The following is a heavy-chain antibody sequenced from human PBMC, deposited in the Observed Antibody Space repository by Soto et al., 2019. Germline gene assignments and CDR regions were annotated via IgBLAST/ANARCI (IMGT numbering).Heavy chain of an antibody. D-gene: IGHD5-12*01. Sequence: GGSLRLSCAASGFTFSSYAMSWVRQAPGKGLEWVSAISGSGGSTYYADSVKGRFTISRDNSKNTLYLQMNSLRAEDTAVYYCAKVRGALDIVATRGYFDYWGQGTLVTVSS. V-gene: IGHV3-23*01. CDR3: AKVRGALDIVATRGYFDY. J-gene: IGHJ4*02. CDR2: ISGSGGST. CDR1: GFTFSSYA.